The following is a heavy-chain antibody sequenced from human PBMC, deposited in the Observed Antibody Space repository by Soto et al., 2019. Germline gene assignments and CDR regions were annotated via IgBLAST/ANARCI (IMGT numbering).Heavy chain of an antibody. Sequence: PGGSLRLSCAASGFTVSSNYMSWVRQAPGKGLEWVSVIYSGGSTYYADSVKGRFTISRDNSKNTLYLQMNSLRAEDTAVYYCARENLGYCSGGSCYNNWFDPWGQGTLVTVSS. CDR1: GFTVSSNY. CDR3: ARENLGYCSGGSCYNNWFDP. V-gene: IGHV3-66*01. CDR2: IYSGGST. J-gene: IGHJ5*02. D-gene: IGHD2-15*01.